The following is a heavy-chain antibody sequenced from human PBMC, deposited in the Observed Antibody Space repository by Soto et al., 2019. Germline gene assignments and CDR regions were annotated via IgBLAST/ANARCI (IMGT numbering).Heavy chain of an antibody. D-gene: IGHD3-10*01. CDR1: GFTLSSYA. V-gene: IGHV3-23*01. CDR3: VRDAFSMVRGVFITACYFDS. CDR2: ISGTGGTM. Sequence: EVQLLESGGGLVQPGGSLRLSCAASGFTLSSYAMRWVRQAPGKGLEWVSGISGTGGTMNYADSVKGRFTISRDNSKNTLYLQIYGLRAEDTAVYFCVRDAFSMVRGVFITACYFDSGGQGTLVTVSA. J-gene: IGHJ4*02.